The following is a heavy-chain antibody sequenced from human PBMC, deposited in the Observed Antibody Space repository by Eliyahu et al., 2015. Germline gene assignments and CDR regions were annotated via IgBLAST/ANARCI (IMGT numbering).Heavy chain of an antibody. D-gene: IGHD1-14*01. CDR2: IXPGDSDT. V-gene: IGHV5-51*01. CDR3: ARHPSGREPNWFDP. Sequence: EIQLVQSGAEVKKPGESLKISCKASGYTFSNYWIGWVRQMPGKGLEWMGIIXPGDSDTRYSPSFQGQVTISADKSISTAYLQWTSLKASDTAIYYCARHPSGREPNWFDPWGQGTLVTVSS. J-gene: IGHJ5*02. CDR1: GYTFSNYW.